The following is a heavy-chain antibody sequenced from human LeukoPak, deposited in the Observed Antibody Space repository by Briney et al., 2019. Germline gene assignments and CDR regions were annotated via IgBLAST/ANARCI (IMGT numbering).Heavy chain of an antibody. V-gene: IGHV3-7*03. CDR2: IKEDATTK. CDR1: GFTFNYYS. CDR3: AKYAPPTTVVTRFFDY. D-gene: IGHD4-23*01. J-gene: IGHJ4*02. Sequence: GGSLRLSCAVSGFTFNYYSMSWVRQAPGKGLEWVATIKEDATTKYYVDSLKGRFTISRDNAENSLSLQMNSLRAEDTAVYYCAKYAPPTTVVTRFFDYWGQGTLVTVSS.